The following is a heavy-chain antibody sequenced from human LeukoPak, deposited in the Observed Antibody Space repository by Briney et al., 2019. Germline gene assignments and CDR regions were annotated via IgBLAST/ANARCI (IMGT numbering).Heavy chain of an antibody. Sequence: PGGSLRLSCAASGFTFDDYAMHWVRQAPGKGLEWVSGISWNSGSIGYADSVKGRFTISRDNAKNSLYLQMNSLRSEDTAVYYCATDPFYYYDSSGYDYWGQGTLVTVSS. V-gene: IGHV3-9*01. J-gene: IGHJ4*02. CDR3: ATDPFYYYDSSGYDY. D-gene: IGHD3-22*01. CDR2: ISWNSGSI. CDR1: GFTFDDYA.